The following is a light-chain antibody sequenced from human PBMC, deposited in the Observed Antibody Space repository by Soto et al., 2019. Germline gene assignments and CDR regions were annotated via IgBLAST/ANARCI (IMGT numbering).Light chain of an antibody. Sequence: IQLTQSPSSLPASVGDRVTITCRASQGITTYLAWYQQKPGKAPKLLIYAASALQSGVPSRFSGSGSGTDFTLTISSLQTEGFATYYCLQINSYPYTFGQGTKLEIK. CDR3: LQINSYPYT. V-gene: IGKV1-9*01. CDR2: AAS. J-gene: IGKJ2*01. CDR1: QGITTY.